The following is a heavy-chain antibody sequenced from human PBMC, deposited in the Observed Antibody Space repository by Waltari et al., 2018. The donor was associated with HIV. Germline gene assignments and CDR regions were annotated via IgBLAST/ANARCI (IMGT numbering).Heavy chain of an antibody. CDR3: ARVSSSSSRDY. D-gene: IGHD6-13*01. CDR1: GFTVSSNY. V-gene: IGHV3-53*01. Sequence: EVQLVESGGGLIQPGGSLRLSCAASGFTVSSNYMSGVRQAPGKGLEWVSVIYSGGSTYYADSVKGRFTISRDNSKNTLYLQMNSLRAEDTAVYYCARVSSSSSRDYWGQGTLVTVSS. J-gene: IGHJ4*02. CDR2: IYSGGST.